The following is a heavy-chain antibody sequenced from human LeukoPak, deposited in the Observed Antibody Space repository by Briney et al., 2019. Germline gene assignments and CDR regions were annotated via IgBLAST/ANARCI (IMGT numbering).Heavy chain of an antibody. V-gene: IGHV4-59*01. J-gene: IGHJ4*02. Sequence: PSETLSLTCTVSGGSISSYYWSWIRQPPGKGLEWIGYIYYSGSTNYNPSLKSRVTISVDTSNNQFSLKLSSVTAADTAVYFCLGGSYRYYFDYWGQGTLVTVSS. CDR3: LGGSYRYYFDY. CDR2: IYYSGST. CDR1: GGSISSYY. D-gene: IGHD3-16*02.